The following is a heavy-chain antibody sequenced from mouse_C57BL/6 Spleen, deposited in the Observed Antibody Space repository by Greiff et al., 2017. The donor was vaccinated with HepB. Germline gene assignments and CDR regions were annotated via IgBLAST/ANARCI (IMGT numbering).Heavy chain of an antibody. CDR1: GYAFSSSW. V-gene: IGHV1-82*01. CDR2: IYPGDGDT. Sequence: VQLVESGPELVKPGASVKISCKASGYAFSSSWMNWVKQRPGKGLEWIGRIYPGDGDTNYNGKFKGKATLTADKSSSTAYMQLSSLTSEDSAVYFCARYDSAGDYWGQGTTLTVSS. CDR3: ARYDSAGDY. D-gene: IGHD2-4*01. J-gene: IGHJ2*01.